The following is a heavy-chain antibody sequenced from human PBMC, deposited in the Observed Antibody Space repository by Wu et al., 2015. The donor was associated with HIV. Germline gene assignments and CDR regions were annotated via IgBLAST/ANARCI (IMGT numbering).Heavy chain of an antibody. Sequence: QVQLVQSGAEVKKPEASVKVSCKASGYTFTGYYIHWVRQAPGQGLEWMGWINPNSGGTNYTQKFQGRVTMTRDTSISTAYMELIRLTSDDTALYFCAREQMAAGGTLRGPPDYWGQGTLVTVSS. CDR3: AREQMAAGGTLRGPPDY. V-gene: IGHV1-2*02. CDR1: GYTFTGYY. CDR2: INPNSGGT. J-gene: IGHJ4*02. D-gene: IGHD6-13*01.